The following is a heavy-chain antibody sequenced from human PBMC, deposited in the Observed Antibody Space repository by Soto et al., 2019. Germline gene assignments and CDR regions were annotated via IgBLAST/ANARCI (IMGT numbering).Heavy chain of an antibody. D-gene: IGHD5-18*01. Sequence: SETLSLTCTVAGGSISSYYWSWIRQPPGKGLEWIGYIYYSGSTNYNPSLKSRVTISVDTSKNQFSLKLSSVTAADTAVYYCARDLGYSYGGYYYYGMDVWGQGTTVT. V-gene: IGHV4-59*01. CDR3: ARDLGYSYGGYYYYGMDV. J-gene: IGHJ6*02. CDR1: GGSISSYY. CDR2: IYYSGST.